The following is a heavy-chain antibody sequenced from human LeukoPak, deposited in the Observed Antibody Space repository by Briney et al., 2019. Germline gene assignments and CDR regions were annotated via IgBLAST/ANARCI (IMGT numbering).Heavy chain of an antibody. Sequence: GGSLRLSCAASGFTFSGYAMNWARQAPGKGLEWVSAISGSGGSTYYADSVKGRFTISRDNSKNTLYLQMNSLRAEDTAVYYCAKASRGIAAAGTDYWGQGTLVTVSS. D-gene: IGHD6-13*01. CDR2: ISGSGGST. CDR1: GFTFSGYA. V-gene: IGHV3-23*01. J-gene: IGHJ4*02. CDR3: AKASRGIAAAGTDY.